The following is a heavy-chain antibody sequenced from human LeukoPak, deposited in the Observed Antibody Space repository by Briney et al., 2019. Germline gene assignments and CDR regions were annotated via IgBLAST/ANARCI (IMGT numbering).Heavy chain of an antibody. CDR3: ARGGLRYFDWLTGHNWFDP. CDR2: IYDSGST. J-gene: IGHJ5*02. Sequence: SETLSLTCTVSGASISGSGYYWGWIRQPPGKGLEWIGNIYDSGSTYYNPSLKSRVTISVDTSKNQFSLKLSSVTAADTAVYYCARGGLRYFDWLTGHNWFDPWGQGTLVTVSS. V-gene: IGHV4-39*07. CDR1: GASISGSGYY. D-gene: IGHD3-9*01.